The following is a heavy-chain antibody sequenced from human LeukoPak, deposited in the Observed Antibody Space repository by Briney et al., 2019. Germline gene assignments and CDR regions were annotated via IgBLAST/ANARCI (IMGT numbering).Heavy chain of an antibody. CDR1: GFTFSNYE. V-gene: IGHV3-48*03. CDR2: ISSSGSDI. Sequence: GGSLRLSCAASGFTFSNYEMHWVRQAPGKGLEWVSYISSSGSDIYYADSVKGRFTISRDNAKNSLYLQMNSLRAEDTAVYYCARDSGDYGDYVGSGPFDYWGQGTLVTVSS. J-gene: IGHJ4*02. CDR3: ARDSGDYGDYVGSGPFDY. D-gene: IGHD4-17*01.